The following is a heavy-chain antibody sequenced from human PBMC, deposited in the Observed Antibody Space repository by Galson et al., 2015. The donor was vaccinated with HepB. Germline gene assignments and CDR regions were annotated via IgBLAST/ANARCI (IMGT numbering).Heavy chain of an antibody. CDR3: TRARCSSTSCSYHYGLDV. Sequence: SLRLSCAASGFTFGDYAMTWVRQAPGKGLECVGVIRSETYGGTTEHAASVKGRFTIARDDSQSIAYLQMNSLKSEDTAVYYCTRARCSSTSCSYHYGLDVGGHGTTVTVSS. V-gene: IGHV3-49*04. CDR2: IRSETYGGTT. CDR1: GFTFGDYA. J-gene: IGHJ6*02. D-gene: IGHD2-2*01.